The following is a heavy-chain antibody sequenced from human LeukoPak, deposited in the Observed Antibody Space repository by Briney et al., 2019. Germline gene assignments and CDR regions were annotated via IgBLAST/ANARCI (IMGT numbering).Heavy chain of an antibody. Sequence: PSETLSLTCTVSGGSISSYYWSWIRQPAGKGLEWIGRIYSSGSTNYNPSLKSRVTMSVDTSKNQFPLKLTSVTAADTAVYYCARALYCSSTSCFYFDYWGQGTLVTVSS. D-gene: IGHD2-2*01. V-gene: IGHV4-4*07. CDR3: ARALYCSSTSCFYFDY. CDR1: GGSISSYY. J-gene: IGHJ4*02. CDR2: IYSSGST.